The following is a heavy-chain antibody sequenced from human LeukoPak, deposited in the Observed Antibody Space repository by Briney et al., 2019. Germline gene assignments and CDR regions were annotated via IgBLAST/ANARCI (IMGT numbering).Heavy chain of an antibody. CDR2: IIPIFGTA. V-gene: IGHV1-69*05. CDR3: ARDRGGCSSTSCYMGNFDY. D-gene: IGHD2-2*02. Sequence: ASVKVSCKASGGTFSSYAISWVRQAPGQGLEWMGGIIPIFGTANYAQKFQGRVTITTDESTSTAYMELSSLRSEDTAVYYCARDRGGCSSTSCYMGNFDYWGQGTLVTVSS. CDR1: GGTFSSYA. J-gene: IGHJ4*02.